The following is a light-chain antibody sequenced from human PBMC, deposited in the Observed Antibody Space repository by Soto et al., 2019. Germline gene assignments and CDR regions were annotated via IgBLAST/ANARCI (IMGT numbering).Light chain of an antibody. Sequence: QSVLTQPASVSGSPGQSITISCTGTSSDVGGYNYVSWYQQHPGKAPKLMIYDVSNRPSGVSNRFSGSKSGNTASLTISGLQAEDDADYYCSSYTRSSTLYVFGTGTNLTVL. CDR1: SSDVGGYNY. V-gene: IGLV2-14*01. J-gene: IGLJ1*01. CDR3: SSYTRSSTLYV. CDR2: DVS.